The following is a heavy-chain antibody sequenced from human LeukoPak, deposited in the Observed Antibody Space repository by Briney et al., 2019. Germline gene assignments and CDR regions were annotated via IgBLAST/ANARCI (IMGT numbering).Heavy chain of an antibody. CDR2: ITGSGSST. V-gene: IGHV3-23*01. D-gene: IGHD2-2*01. CDR1: GFTFSSHA. Sequence: GGSLRLSCAASGFTFSSHAMSWVRQAPGMGLEWVSSITGSGSSTFHVDSVKGRFPISRDNSKNMLYLQMNSLRAEDTAIYYCARRSSTLRDFDYWGQGTLVTVSS. CDR3: ARRSSTLRDFDY. J-gene: IGHJ4*02.